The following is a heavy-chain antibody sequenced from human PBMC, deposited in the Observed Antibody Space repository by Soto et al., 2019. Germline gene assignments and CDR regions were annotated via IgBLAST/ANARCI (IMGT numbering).Heavy chain of an antibody. CDR1: GYTFTGYY. D-gene: IGHD2-21*01. CDR3: ARRFCGGDCGDVFDI. CDR2: INPNSGGT. J-gene: IGHJ3*02. V-gene: IGHV1-2*04. Sequence: QVQLVQSGAEVKKPGASVKVSCKASGYTFTGYYMHWVRQAPGQGLEWMGWINPNSGGTNYAQKFQGWVTMHRDTSSSTAYMEWRRLRSDDTAVYYCARRFCGGDCGDVFDIWAQGQMVTASS.